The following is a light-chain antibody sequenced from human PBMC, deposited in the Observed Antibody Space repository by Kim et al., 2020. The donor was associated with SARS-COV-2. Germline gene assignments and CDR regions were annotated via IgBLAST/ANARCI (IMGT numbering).Light chain of an antibody. J-gene: IGKJ1*01. CDR3: QQYYDWPPGT. CDR1: QSVSND. CDR2: GAS. Sequence: SPGETATLSCRATQSVSNDLAWYQQKPGQAPRLLIYGASTRATGIPARFSGSGSGTEFTLTISSLQSEDFAFYYCQQYYDWPPGTFGQGTKVDIK. V-gene: IGKV3-15*01.